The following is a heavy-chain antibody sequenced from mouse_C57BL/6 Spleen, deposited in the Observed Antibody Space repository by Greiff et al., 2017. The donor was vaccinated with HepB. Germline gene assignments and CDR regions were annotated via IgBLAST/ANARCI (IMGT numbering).Heavy chain of an antibody. Sequence: EVQLQESGPGLVKPSQSLSLTCSVTGYSITSGYYWNWIRQFPGNKLEWMGYISYDGSNNYNPSLKNQISITRDTSKNQFFLKLNSVTTEDTATYYCARVGGDYDWFAYWGQGTLVTVSA. CDR3: ARVGGDYDWFAY. CDR2: ISYDGSN. D-gene: IGHD2-4*01. CDR1: GYSITSGYY. V-gene: IGHV3-6*01. J-gene: IGHJ3*01.